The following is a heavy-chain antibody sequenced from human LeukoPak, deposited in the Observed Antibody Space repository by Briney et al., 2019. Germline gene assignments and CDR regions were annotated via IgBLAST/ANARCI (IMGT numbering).Heavy chain of an antibody. V-gene: IGHV1-2*06. Sequence: VASVRVSCKASGYTFTNYHMHWVRQAPGQGLEWMGLVKPNSGDSDFIQKFRGRVTVTTDVSTTTIHMELNNLRSDDTAVFYCARDRGVPGPGNALDIWGQGTMITVSS. CDR3: ARDRGVPGPGNALDI. J-gene: IGHJ3*02. D-gene: IGHD2-8*01. CDR1: GYTFTNYH. CDR2: VKPNSGDS.